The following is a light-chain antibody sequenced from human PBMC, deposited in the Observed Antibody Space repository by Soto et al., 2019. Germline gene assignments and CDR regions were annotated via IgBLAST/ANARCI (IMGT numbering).Light chain of an antibody. CDR3: QQRSNI. V-gene: IGKV3-11*01. CDR2: GAS. CDR1: QSVSSS. Sequence: EIVLTQSPATLSVSPGETATLSCRASQSVSSSLAWYQQTPGRAPRLLIYGASNRATGIPARFSGSGSGTDFTLTISSLEPEDFAVYYCQQRSNIFGPGTKVDIK. J-gene: IGKJ3*01.